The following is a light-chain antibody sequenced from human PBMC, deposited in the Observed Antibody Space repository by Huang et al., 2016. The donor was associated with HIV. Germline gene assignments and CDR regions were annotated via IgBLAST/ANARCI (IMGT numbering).Light chain of an antibody. CDR2: CAS. J-gene: IGKJ2*01. CDR3: QQYNNWPLYT. V-gene: IGKV3-15*01. CDR1: QSLTTN. Sequence: EVVMTQSPATLSVSPGESDTLSCRASQSLTTNLAWYQQKPRQAPRRLIQCASTRATVIPARFSGSGSGTEFTLTISSLQSEDFAVYYCQQYNNWPLYTFGQGTKLEIK.